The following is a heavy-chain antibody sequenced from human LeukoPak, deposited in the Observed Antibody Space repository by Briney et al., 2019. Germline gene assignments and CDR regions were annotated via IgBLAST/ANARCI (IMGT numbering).Heavy chain of an antibody. J-gene: IGHJ4*02. CDR3: ARVHCTNGVCYLFDY. CDR2: INPNSGGT. D-gene: IGHD2-8*01. CDR1: GYTFTSYY. Sequence: PGASVKVSCKASGYTFTSYYMHWVRQAPGQGLEWMGRINPNSGGTNYAQKFQGRVTMTRDTSISTAYMELSRLRSDDTAVYYCARVHCTNGVCYLFDYWGQGTPVTVSS. V-gene: IGHV1-2*06.